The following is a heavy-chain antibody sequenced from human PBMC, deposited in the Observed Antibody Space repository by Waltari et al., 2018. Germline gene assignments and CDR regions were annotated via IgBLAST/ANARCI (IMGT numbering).Heavy chain of an antibody. CDR2: IIPIFGTA. J-gene: IGHJ6*02. D-gene: IGHD6-13*01. Sequence: QVQLVQSGAEVKKPGSSVKVSCKASGGTFSSYAISWVRQAHGQGLEWMGGIIPIFGTANYAQKFQGRVTITADESTSTAYMELSSLRSEDTAVYYCARDTYSSSWLYYYGMDVWGQGTTVTVSS. CDR3: ARDTYSSSWLYYYGMDV. CDR1: GGTFSSYA. V-gene: IGHV1-69*13.